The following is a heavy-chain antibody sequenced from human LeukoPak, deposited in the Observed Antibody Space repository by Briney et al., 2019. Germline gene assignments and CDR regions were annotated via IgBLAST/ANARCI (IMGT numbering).Heavy chain of an antibody. CDR2: IYYSGST. Sequence: PSETLSLTCTVSGGSISSYYWSWIRQPPGKGLGWIGYIYYSGSTNYNPSLKSRVTISVDTSKNQFSLKLSSVTAADTAVYYCAREGLTSWFDPWGQGTLVTVSS. V-gene: IGHV4-59*01. CDR1: GGSISSYY. CDR3: AREGLTSWFDP. J-gene: IGHJ5*02.